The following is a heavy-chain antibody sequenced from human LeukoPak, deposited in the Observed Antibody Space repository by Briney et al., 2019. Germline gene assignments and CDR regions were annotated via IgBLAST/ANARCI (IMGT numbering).Heavy chain of an antibody. D-gene: IGHD3-10*01. CDR2: INHSGTI. CDR3: ARGRRYYYGSGFYY. V-gene: IGHV4-34*01. CDR1: GGTFKDYY. J-gene: IGHJ4*01. Sequence: SETLSLTCAVYGGTFKDYYWTWIRQSPGKGLEWIGEINHSGTINSNPSLKSRVTISVDTSKNQFSLRLTSVTAADVAIYYCARGRRYYYGSGFYYWGQGTLVTVST.